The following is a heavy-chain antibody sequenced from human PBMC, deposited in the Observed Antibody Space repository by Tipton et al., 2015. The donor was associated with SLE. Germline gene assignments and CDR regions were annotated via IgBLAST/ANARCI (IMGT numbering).Heavy chain of an antibody. D-gene: IGHD1-14*01. J-gene: IGHJ4*02. V-gene: IGHV3-74*01. CDR3: ATPDRGTAKD. Sequence: SLRLSCAASGFTFRSYWMHWVRQAPGKGLVWVSRVSSDGSTTSYADSVKGRFTISRDNSKNSLYLQMNSLRAEDTAVYYCATPDRGTAKDWGQGTLVTVSS. CDR1: GFTFRSYW. CDR2: VSSDGSTT.